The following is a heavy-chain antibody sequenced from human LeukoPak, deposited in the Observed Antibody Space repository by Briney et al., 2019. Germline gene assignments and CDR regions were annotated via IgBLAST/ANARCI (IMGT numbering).Heavy chain of an antibody. D-gene: IGHD3-10*01. V-gene: IGHV4-39*01. CDR3: ARHHLAGFGVVSNWFDP. CDR1: GGSISSSSYY. J-gene: IGHJ5*02. CDR2: IYYSGST. Sequence: SQTLSLTCAVSGGSISSSSYYWGWIRQPPGKGLEWIGSIYYSGSTYYNPSLKSRVTISVDTSKNQFSLKLSSVTAADMAVYYCARHHLAGFGVVSNWFDPWGQGTLVTVSS.